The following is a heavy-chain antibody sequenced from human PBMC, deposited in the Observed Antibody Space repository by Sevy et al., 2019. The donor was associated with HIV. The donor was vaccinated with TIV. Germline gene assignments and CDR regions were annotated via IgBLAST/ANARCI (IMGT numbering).Heavy chain of an antibody. D-gene: IGHD6-6*01. V-gene: IGHV1-69*13. CDR3: ATIGLPRSYSGSSTDYSYQNSMDV. Sequence: ASVKVSCKASGATLRNYAVSWVRQAPGQGLEWVGSIIPIFEKPTYAQKFQGRATISADEYTTTAYMHLASLKSEDTAIYYCATIGLPRSYSGSSTDYSYQNSMDVWGQGTTVTVSS. CDR2: IIPIFEKP. CDR1: GATLRNYA. J-gene: IGHJ6*02.